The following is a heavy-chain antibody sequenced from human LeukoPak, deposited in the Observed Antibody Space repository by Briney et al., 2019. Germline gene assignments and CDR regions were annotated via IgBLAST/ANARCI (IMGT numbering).Heavy chain of an antibody. V-gene: IGHV3-11*01. CDR2: ITNGGSTT. CDR1: GFSLSDYY. CDR3: ARDRGTVEATVGYYFDY. J-gene: IGHJ4*02. D-gene: IGHD1-26*01. Sequence: PGGSLRLSCAASGFSLSDYYMSWIRQAPGKGLEWLSYITNGGSTTYYVDSVKGRFTISRDNAKNSLYLQMNSLRAEDTAVYYCARDRGTVEATVGYYFDYWGQGTLVTVSS.